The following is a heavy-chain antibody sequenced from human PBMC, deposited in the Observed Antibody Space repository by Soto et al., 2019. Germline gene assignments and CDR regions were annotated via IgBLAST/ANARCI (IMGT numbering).Heavy chain of an antibody. Sequence: QGQLVQSGPEVKKPGSSVKVSCKDSGGLFSSFAISWVRQAPGQGLEWLGGIIPVFGSTNYAEKFQGRVTIAADESTNTVYMELTSLTSGDTGVFYCARGGGAYVLFVEFWGHGTLVTVSS. V-gene: IGHV1-69*01. J-gene: IGHJ4*01. CDR2: IIPVFGST. CDR1: GGLFSSFA. D-gene: IGHD3-16*01. CDR3: ARGGGAYVLFVEF.